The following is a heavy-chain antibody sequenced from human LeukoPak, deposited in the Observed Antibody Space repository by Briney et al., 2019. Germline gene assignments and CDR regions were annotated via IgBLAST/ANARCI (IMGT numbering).Heavy chain of an antibody. Sequence: PSETLSLTCAVSGGSISSSNWWSWVRQPPGKGLEWIGEIYHSGSTNYNPSLKSRVTISVDKSKNQFSLKLSSVTAADTAVYYCATLKPTAYTFDYWGQGTLVTVSS. V-gene: IGHV4-4*02. J-gene: IGHJ4*02. CDR3: ATLKPTAYTFDY. CDR1: GGSISSSNW. CDR2: IYHSGST. D-gene: IGHD2-21*02.